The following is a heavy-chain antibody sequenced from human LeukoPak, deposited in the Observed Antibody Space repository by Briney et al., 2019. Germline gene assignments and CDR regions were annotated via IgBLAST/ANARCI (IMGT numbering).Heavy chain of an antibody. D-gene: IGHD3-22*01. CDR3: AKDGVVYYYDSSGYYYFDY. Sequence: QTGGSLRLSCAASGFTFSSYGMQWVRQAPGKGLEWVAVISYDGSNKYYADSVKGRFTISRDNSKNTLYLQMNSLRAEDTAVYYCAKDGVVYYYDSSGYYYFDYWGQGTLVTVSS. J-gene: IGHJ4*02. V-gene: IGHV3-30*18. CDR2: ISYDGSNK. CDR1: GFTFSSYG.